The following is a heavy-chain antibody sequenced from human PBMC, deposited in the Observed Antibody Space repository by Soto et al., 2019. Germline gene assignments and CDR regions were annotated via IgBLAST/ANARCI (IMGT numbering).Heavy chain of an antibody. D-gene: IGHD5-12*01. J-gene: IGHJ6*03. CDR3: ARDGPSWINYYYYDYMDV. CDR1: GGTISSYY. Sequence: TSETLSLTCIVSGGTISSYYWSWIRQPPGKGLEWIGYIYYSGSTNYNPSLKSRVTISVDTSKNQFSLKLSSVTAADTVVYYCARDGPSWINYYYYDYMDVWGKGTTVTVSS. CDR2: IYYSGST. V-gene: IGHV4-59*01.